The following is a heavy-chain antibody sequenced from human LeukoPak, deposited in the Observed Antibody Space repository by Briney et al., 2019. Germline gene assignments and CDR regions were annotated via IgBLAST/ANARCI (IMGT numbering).Heavy chain of an antibody. D-gene: IGHD1-26*01. Sequence: GASLRLSCAASVYTFASYSMNWVRQAPWKGLEWVLTISGGGGSTYYADSVKGRFTISRDNSKNTLYLQVNSLRAEDTAVYYCAKGGKWDVSPFDYWGQGTLVTVSS. V-gene: IGHV3-23*01. J-gene: IGHJ4*02. CDR3: AKGGKWDVSPFDY. CDR2: ISGGGGST. CDR1: VYTFASYS.